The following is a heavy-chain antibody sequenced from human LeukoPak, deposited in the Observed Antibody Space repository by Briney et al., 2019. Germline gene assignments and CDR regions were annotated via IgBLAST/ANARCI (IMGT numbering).Heavy chain of an antibody. Sequence: PGGSLRLSCAASGFTFSSYAMHWVRQAPGKGLEWVAVISYDGSNKYYADSVKGRFTISRDNSKNTLYLQMNSLRAEDTAVYYCARVGGVMAQASSVPPIDYWGQGTLVTVSS. D-gene: IGHD3-10*01. CDR3: ARVGGVMAQASSVPPIDY. J-gene: IGHJ4*02. CDR1: GFTFSSYA. CDR2: ISYDGSNK. V-gene: IGHV3-30-3*01.